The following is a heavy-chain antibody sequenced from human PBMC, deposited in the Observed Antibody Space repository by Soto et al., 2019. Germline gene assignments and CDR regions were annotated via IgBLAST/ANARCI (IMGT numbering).Heavy chain of an antibody. J-gene: IGHJ4*02. CDR1: GFTFSSYS. Sequence: GGSLRLSCAASGFTFSSYSMNWVRQAPGKGLEWVPSISSSSSYIYYADSVKGRFTISRDNAKNSLYLQMNSLRAEDTAVYYCARPEYYYDSRGYYGYWGQGTLVTVSS. V-gene: IGHV3-21*01. CDR3: ARPEYYYDSRGYYGY. D-gene: IGHD3-22*01. CDR2: ISSSSSYI.